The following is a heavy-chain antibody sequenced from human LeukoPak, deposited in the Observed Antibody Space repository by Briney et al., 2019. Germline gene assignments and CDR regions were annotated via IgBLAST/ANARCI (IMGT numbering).Heavy chain of an antibody. CDR3: AKGRAAAGYYFDY. CDR1: GFTFSSYG. CDR2: ISGSGGST. Sequence: GGSLRLSCAASGFTFSSYGMHWVRQAPGKGLEWVSAISGSGGSTYYADSVKGRFTISRDNSKNTLYLQMNSLRAEDTAVYYCAKGRAAAGYYFDYWGQGTLVTVSS. J-gene: IGHJ4*02. V-gene: IGHV3-23*01. D-gene: IGHD6-13*01.